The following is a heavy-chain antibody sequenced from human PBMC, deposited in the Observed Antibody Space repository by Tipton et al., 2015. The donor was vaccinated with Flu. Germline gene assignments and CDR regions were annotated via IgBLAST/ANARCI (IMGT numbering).Heavy chain of an antibody. D-gene: IGHD3-10*02. Sequence: GLVKPSETLSLTCAVYGRSTSGYYWSWIRQPPGKGLEWVGEINHSGGTNYNPSLKSRVTILVDTSKNQFSLKLRSVTAADAGVYYCARLSYYDVDLKNFYFDYWGQGALVTVSS. J-gene: IGHJ4*02. CDR2: INHSGGT. CDR3: ARLSYYDVDLKNFYFDY. V-gene: IGHV4-34*01. CDR1: GRSTSGYY.